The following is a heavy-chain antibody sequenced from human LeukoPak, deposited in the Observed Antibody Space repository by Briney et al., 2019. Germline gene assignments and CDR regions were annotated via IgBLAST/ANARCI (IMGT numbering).Heavy chain of an antibody. CDR1: GFTFSSYG. J-gene: IGHJ4*02. V-gene: IGHV3-30*18. CDR2: ISYDGSNK. Sequence: GGSLRLSCAASGFTFSSYGMHWVRQAPGKGLEWVAVISYDGSNKYYADSVKGRFTISRDNSKNTLYLQMNSLRDEDTAVYYCAKDLLRGYSYGLIDYWGQGTLVTVSS. D-gene: IGHD5-18*01. CDR3: AKDLLRGYSYGLIDY.